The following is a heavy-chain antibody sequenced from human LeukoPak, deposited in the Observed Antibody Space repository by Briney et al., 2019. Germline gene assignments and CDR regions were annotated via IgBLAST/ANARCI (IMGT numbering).Heavy chain of an antibody. CDR1: GGSISSGSYF. CDR3: ARGGKVGYTGEYFFDN. V-gene: IGHV4-61*02. J-gene: IGHJ4*02. CDR2: IYTSGST. D-gene: IGHD1-26*01. Sequence: SETLSLTCTVSGGSISSGSYFWSWIRQPAGRGLEWIGRIYTSGSTNYSPSLKSRVTISVDTSRNQFSLNLTSVTAADTAMYYCARGGKVGYTGEYFFDNWGQGTLVTVSS.